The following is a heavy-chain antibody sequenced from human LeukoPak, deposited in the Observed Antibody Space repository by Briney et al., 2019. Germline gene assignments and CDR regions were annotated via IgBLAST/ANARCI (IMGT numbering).Heavy chain of an antibody. J-gene: IGHJ4*02. Sequence: PSETLSLTCTVSGGSISSYYWGWIRQPPGKGLEWIGYIYYSGSTNYNPSLKSRVTISVDTSKNQFSLKLSSVTAADTAVYYCAGYSGSYYEEGTFDYWGQGTLVTVSS. D-gene: IGHD1-26*01. CDR1: GGSISSYY. CDR3: AGYSGSYYEEGTFDY. V-gene: IGHV4-59*01. CDR2: IYYSGST.